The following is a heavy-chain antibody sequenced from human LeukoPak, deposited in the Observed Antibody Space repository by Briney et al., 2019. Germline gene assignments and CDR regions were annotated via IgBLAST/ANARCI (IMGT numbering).Heavy chain of an antibody. CDR1: EFSVGSNY. CDR2: IYSGGST. D-gene: IGHD3-22*01. Sequence: GGSLRLSCAASEFSVGSNYMTWVRQAPGKGLEWVSLIYSGGSTYCADSVKGRFTISRDNSKNTLYLQMNSLRAEDTAVYYCAREKMTYYYDSSDLEDDYWGQGTLVTVSS. V-gene: IGHV3-66*01. CDR3: AREKMTYYYDSSDLEDDY. J-gene: IGHJ4*02.